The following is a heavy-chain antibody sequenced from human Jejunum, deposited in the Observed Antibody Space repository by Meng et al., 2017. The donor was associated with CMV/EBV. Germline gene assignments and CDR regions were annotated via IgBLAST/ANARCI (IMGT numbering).Heavy chain of an antibody. Sequence: CTVSGGSISSFYWTWIRQPPGKGLEWIGYIYYSGSTNYNPSLKSRVTISVDTSKNQFSLKLSSVTAADTAVYYCARNKAGNWFDPWGQGTLVTVSS. CDR3: ARNKAGNWFDP. CDR2: IYYSGST. D-gene: IGHD1/OR15-1a*01. V-gene: IGHV4-59*01. J-gene: IGHJ5*02. CDR1: GGSISSFY.